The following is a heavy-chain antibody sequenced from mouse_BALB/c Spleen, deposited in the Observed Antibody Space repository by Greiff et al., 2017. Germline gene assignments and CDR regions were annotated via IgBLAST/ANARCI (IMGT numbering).Heavy chain of an antibody. CDR2: INPYNDGT. CDR1: GFTFTSYV. CDR3: ARWGDYYGSFYAMDY. V-gene: IGHV1-14*01. J-gene: IGHJ4*01. Sequence: EVQLQQSGPELVKPGASVKMSCKASGFTFTSYVMHWVKQKPGQGLEWIGYINPYNDGTKYNEKFKGKATLTTDKSSSTAYMELSSLTSEDSAVYYCARWGDYYGSFYAMDYWGQGTSVTVSS. D-gene: IGHD2-1*01.